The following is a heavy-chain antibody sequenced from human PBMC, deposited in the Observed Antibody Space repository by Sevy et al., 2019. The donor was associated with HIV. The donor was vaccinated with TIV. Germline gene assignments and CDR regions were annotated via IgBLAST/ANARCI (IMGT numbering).Heavy chain of an antibody. Sequence: GESLKISCQGSGYSFITYWIDWVRQMPGKGLEWVGIIFPGDSNTRYSPSFQGQVTISADRSISTDYLQWSSLKASDTAIYYCARVDYGDSDAFDFWGQGTMVTVSS. CDR1: GYSFITYW. CDR2: IFPGDSNT. CDR3: ARVDYGDSDAFDF. V-gene: IGHV5-51*01. J-gene: IGHJ3*01. D-gene: IGHD4-17*01.